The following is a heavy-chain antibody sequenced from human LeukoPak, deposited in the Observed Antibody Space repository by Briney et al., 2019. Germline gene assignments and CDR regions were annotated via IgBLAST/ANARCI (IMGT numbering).Heavy chain of an antibody. CDR3: ARGDLGYSSGWYYFDY. CDR1: GGSSSGYY. Sequence: SETLSLSCAVSGGSSSGYYWSWIRQPPGKGLGWVGEINHSGSTNYNPSLTSRVTISVDTSKNQFSLKLSSVTAADTAVYYCARGDLGYSSGWYYFDYWGQGTLVTVSS. J-gene: IGHJ4*02. CDR2: INHSGST. D-gene: IGHD6-19*01. V-gene: IGHV4-34*01.